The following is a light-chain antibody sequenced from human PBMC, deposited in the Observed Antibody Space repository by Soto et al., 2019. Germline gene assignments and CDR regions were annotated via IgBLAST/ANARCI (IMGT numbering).Light chain of an antibody. CDR2: DAP. J-gene: IGKJ2*01. V-gene: IGKV1-5*01. CDR1: QDISSF. CDR3: QQHDDYSHAT. Sequence: DIQMTQSPSTLSASVGDRVTISCRASQDISSFLAWYQHKPGKAPKLLIYDAPTLQTGVPSRFRGSGFGTEFTLTISGLQPDDFATYYCQQHDDYSHATFGQGTKVEIK.